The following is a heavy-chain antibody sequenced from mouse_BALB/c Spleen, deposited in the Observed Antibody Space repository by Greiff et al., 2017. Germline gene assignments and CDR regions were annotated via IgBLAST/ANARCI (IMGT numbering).Heavy chain of an antibody. V-gene: IGHV14-3*02. CDR2: IDPANGNT. J-gene: IGHJ2*01. D-gene: IGHD2-5*01. Sequence: VQLQQSGAELVKPGASVKLSCTASGFNIKDTYMHWVKQRPEQGLEWIGRIDPANGNTKYDPKFQGKATITADTSSNTAYLQLSSLTSEDTAVYYCAVYRNYFLDYWGQGTTLTVSS. CDR1: GFNIKDTY. CDR3: AVYRNYFLDY.